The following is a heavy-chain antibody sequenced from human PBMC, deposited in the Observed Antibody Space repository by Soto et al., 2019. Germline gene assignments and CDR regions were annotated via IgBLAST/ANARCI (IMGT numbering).Heavy chain of an antibody. CDR3: ARGIAVAGENWFDP. J-gene: IGHJ5*02. Sequence: SQTLSLTCAISGDSVSSNSAAWNWIRQSPSRGLEWLGRTYYRSKWYNDYTVSVKSRITINPDTSKNQFSLQLNSVTPEVTVVFFCARGIAVAGENWFDPWGQGTLVTVSS. D-gene: IGHD6-19*01. V-gene: IGHV6-1*01. CDR1: GDSVSSNSAA. CDR2: TYYRSKWYN.